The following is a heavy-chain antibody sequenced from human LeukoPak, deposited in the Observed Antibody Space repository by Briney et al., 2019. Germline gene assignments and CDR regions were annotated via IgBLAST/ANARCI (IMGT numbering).Heavy chain of an antibody. D-gene: IGHD3/OR15-3a*01. V-gene: IGHV1-69*01. Sequence: ASVKVSCNASGGTFSSYAISWVRQAPGQGLEWMGGIIPIFGTANYAQKFQGRVTITADESTSTAYMELSSLRSEDTAVYYCARVPPGTGLYYFDYWGQGTQVTVSS. CDR2: IIPIFGTA. CDR1: GGTFSSYA. CDR3: ARVPPGTGLYYFDY. J-gene: IGHJ4*02.